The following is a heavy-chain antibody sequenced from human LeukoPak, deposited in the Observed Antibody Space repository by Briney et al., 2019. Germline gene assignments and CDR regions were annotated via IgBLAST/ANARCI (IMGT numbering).Heavy chain of an antibody. V-gene: IGHV1-2*04. D-gene: IGHD6-25*01. CDR3: ARDRDSSGWLNYFDY. Sequence: ASVKVSCKASGYACTGYYMHWVRQAPGQGLEWLGWINPNSGGTSYAQKFQGWVTMTRDTSISTAYMEVSRLRSDDTAVYYCARDRDSSGWLNYFDYWGQGTLVTVSS. CDR2: INPNSGGT. J-gene: IGHJ4*02. CDR1: GYACTGYY.